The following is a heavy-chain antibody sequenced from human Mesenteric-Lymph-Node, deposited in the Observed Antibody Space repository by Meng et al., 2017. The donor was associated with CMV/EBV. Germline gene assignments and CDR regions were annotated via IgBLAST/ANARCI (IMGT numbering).Heavy chain of an antibody. J-gene: IGHJ4*02. D-gene: IGHD1-26*01. V-gene: IGHV3-7*01. Sequence: GESLKISCAASGFTFSDYYMSWIRQAPGKGLEWVANIKQDGSEKYYVDSVKGRFTISRDNAKNSLYLQMNSLRAEDTAVYYCARVTGAVFDYWGQGTLVTVSS. CDR3: ARVTGAVFDY. CDR2: IKQDGSEK. CDR1: GFTFSDYY.